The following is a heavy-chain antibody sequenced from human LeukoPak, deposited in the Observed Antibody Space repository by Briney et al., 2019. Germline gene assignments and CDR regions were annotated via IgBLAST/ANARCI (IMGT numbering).Heavy chain of an antibody. CDR1: GFTFSSYW. D-gene: IGHD3-22*01. CDR2: INQDGSEK. J-gene: IGHJ4*02. V-gene: IGHV3-7*05. Sequence: GGSLRLSCAASGFTFSSYWMSWVRQAPGKGLQWVANINQDGSEKYSVDSVKGRFTISRDNAKNSLYLQMNSLRAEDTAVYYCAREYYSDSSGSDYWGLGTLVTVSS. CDR3: AREYYSDSSGSDY.